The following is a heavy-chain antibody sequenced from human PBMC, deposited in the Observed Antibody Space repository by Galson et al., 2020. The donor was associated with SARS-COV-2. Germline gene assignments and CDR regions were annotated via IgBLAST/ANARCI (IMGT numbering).Heavy chain of an antibody. Sequence: GGSLKLSCKVSGFNFNSYAMTWVRQAPGRGLEWVSAISDSGGHAYYADSVKGRFTISRDNPKNTVYLQMNSLRAEDTAVYYCAKTSPPSITIFGVAPDYWGQGTLVTVSS. CDR2: ISDSGGHA. CDR3: AKTSPPSITIFGVAPDY. V-gene: IGHV3-23*01. J-gene: IGHJ4*02. CDR1: GFNFNSYA. D-gene: IGHD3-3*01.